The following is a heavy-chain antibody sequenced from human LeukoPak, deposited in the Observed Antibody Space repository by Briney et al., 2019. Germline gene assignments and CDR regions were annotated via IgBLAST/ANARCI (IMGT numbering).Heavy chain of an antibody. V-gene: IGHV3-11*01. Sequence: GGSLRLSCAASGFTFSDYYMSWIRQASGKGLEWVSYISSSGSTIYYADSVKGRFTISRDNAKNSLYLQMNSLRAEDTAVYYCAKDKSVVPAADFDYWGQGTLVTVSS. J-gene: IGHJ4*02. CDR1: GFTFSDYY. CDR3: AKDKSVVPAADFDY. CDR2: ISSSGSTI. D-gene: IGHD2-2*01.